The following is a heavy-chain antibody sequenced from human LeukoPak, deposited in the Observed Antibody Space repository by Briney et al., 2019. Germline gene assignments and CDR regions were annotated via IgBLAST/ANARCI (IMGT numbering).Heavy chain of an antibody. Sequence: GASVKVSCKASGYTFSHYPMNWVRQAPGQGLEWMGWINTNTGEPSYAQGFTGRFVFDLDASVSTAYLQISDLKADDSAVYFCARQECSGDSCYPDSWGPGTLVTVSS. CDR3: ARQECSGDSCYPDS. CDR2: INTNTGEP. D-gene: IGHD2-15*01. CDR1: GYTFSHYP. J-gene: IGHJ5*02. V-gene: IGHV7-4-1*02.